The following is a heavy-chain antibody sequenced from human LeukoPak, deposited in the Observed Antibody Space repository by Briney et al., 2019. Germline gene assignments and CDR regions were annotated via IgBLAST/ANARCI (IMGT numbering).Heavy chain of an antibody. V-gene: IGHV3-7*01. CDR2: IKQDGSEK. Sequence: GGSLRLSCAASGFTISSYWMSWVRQAPGKGLEWVANIKQDGSEKYYVDSVKGRFTISRDNAKNSLYLQMNSLRAEDTAVYYCARIVMVGSTGYFDYWGQGTLVTVSS. J-gene: IGHJ4*02. CDR3: ARIVMVGSTGYFDY. CDR1: GFTISSYW. D-gene: IGHD1-26*01.